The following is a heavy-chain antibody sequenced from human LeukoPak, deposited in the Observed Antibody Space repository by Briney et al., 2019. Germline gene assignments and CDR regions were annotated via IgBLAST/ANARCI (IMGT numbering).Heavy chain of an antibody. CDR1: GGSISSYY. Sequence: PSETLSLTCTVSGGSISSYYWSWIRQPAGKGLEWIGRIYTSGSTNYNPSLKSRVTMSVDTSKNQFSLKLSSVTAADTAVYYCGGDAAADNYYYYMDVWGKGTTVTVSS. CDR3: GGDAAADNYYYYMDV. J-gene: IGHJ6*03. V-gene: IGHV4-4*07. D-gene: IGHD6-13*01. CDR2: IYTSGST.